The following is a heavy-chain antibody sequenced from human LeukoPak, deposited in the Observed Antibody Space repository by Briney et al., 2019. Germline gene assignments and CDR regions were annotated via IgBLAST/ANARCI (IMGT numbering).Heavy chain of an antibody. D-gene: IGHD6-19*01. CDR3: AQTTGWPGFDF. V-gene: IGHV4-4*08. Sequence: PSETLSLTCSASGASTSSRYWSWMRQSPGRTLEWIGHIYTGRTTTDNPSLTSRVTISVDTSKNQFSLIMTSVTAADTAIYYFAQTTGWPGFDFWGPGALVTVSS. CDR1: GASTSSRY. CDR2: IYTGRTT. J-gene: IGHJ4*02.